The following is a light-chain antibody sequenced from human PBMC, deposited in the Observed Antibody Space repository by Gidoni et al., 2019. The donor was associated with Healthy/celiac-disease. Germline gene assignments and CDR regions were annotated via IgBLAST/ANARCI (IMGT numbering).Light chain of an antibody. CDR3: YSAADNNLV. V-gene: IGLV3-27*01. CDR1: VLAKKY. CDR2: KDR. Sequence: SYELTQPSSVSVSPGQTARITCPGAVLAKKYARWFQQKPGQAPVLVIYKDRERPPGIPERFSGASSGTTVTLTISGAQVEDEADYYCYSAADNNLVFGGGTKLTVL. J-gene: IGLJ2*01.